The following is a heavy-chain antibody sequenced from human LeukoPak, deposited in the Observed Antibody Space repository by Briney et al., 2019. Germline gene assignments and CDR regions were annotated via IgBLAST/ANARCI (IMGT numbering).Heavy chain of an antibody. V-gene: IGHV3-30*18. CDR3: AKDARDYGDYSAGFDY. D-gene: IGHD4-17*01. CDR1: GFTFSSYG. J-gene: IGHJ4*02. CDR2: ISYDGSNK. Sequence: GGSLRLSCAASGFTFSSYGMHWVRQAPGKGLEWVAVISYDGSNKYYADSVKGRFTISRDNSKNTLYLQMNSLRAEDTAVYYCAKDARDYGDYSAGFDYWDQGTLVTVSS.